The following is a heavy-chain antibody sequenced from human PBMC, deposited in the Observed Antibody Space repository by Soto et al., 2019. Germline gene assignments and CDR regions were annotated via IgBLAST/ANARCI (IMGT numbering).Heavy chain of an antibody. CDR2: ISGSGGST. D-gene: IGHD4-17*01. Sequence: EVQLLESGGGLVQPGGSLRLSCAASGFTFSSYAMSWVRQAPGKGLEWVSAISGSGGSTYYADSVKGRFTISRDNSKNTLYLQMNSLRAEDTAVYYCARDRRERTVTTLDYWGQGTLVTVSS. CDR1: GFTFSSYA. J-gene: IGHJ4*02. CDR3: ARDRRERTVTTLDY. V-gene: IGHV3-23*01.